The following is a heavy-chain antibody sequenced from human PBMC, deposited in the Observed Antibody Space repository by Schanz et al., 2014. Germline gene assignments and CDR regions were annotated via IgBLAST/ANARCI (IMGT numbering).Heavy chain of an antibody. D-gene: IGHD3-10*02. V-gene: IGHV3-66*01. CDR2: VHPGGST. J-gene: IGHJ4*02. Sequence: VHLLESGGGLVEPGGSLRLSCAASGFSFSSHSFNWVRQAPGKGPEWVSFVHPGGSTYYPDSVKGRFTISRDSSKNTLYLQMNSLRPEDTAIYYCAKNQYDDVDLSSFYFDFWGQGTLVTVSS. CDR3: AKNQYDDVDLSSFYFDF. CDR1: GFSFSSHS.